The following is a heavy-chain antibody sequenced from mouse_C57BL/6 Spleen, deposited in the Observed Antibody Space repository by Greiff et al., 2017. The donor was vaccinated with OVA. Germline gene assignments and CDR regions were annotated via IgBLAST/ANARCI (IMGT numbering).Heavy chain of an antibody. CDR2: IRSKSSNYAT. V-gene: IGHV10-3*01. J-gene: IGHJ4*01. D-gene: IGHD2-3*01. Sequence: DVKLVESGGGLVQPKGSLKLSCAASGFTFNTYAMHWVRQAPGKGLEGVARIRSKSSNYATYYADSVKNSFTISRDDSHSMLYLQMNNLKTADTAKYYCDREGWLLSNYYAMDYWGQGTSVTVSS. CDR3: DREGWLLSNYYAMDY. CDR1: GFTFNTYA.